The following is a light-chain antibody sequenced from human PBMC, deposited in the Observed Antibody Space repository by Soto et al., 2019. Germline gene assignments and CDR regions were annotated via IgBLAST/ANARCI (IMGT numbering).Light chain of an antibody. CDR1: SSNIGAGYD. J-gene: IGLJ2*01. Sequence: QYVLTQPPSVSGAPGQRVTISCTGSSSNIGAGYDVHWYQQLPGTAPKLLVHGNTDRPSGVPDRFSGSKSGTSASLAISGLQAEDEADYYCQSYDSRLSGWLFGGGTKLTVL. V-gene: IGLV1-40*01. CDR3: QSYDSRLSGWL. CDR2: GNT.